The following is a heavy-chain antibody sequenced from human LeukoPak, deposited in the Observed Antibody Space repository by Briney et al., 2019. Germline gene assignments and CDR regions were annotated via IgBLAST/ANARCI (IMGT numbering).Heavy chain of an antibody. V-gene: IGHV1-18*01. J-gene: IGHJ4*02. CDR3: ARAWSDYDILTGSYTGPFDY. Sequence: ASVKVSCKASGYTFTSYDINWVRQATGQGLEWMGWMNPNSGNTNYAQKLQGRVTMTTDTSTSTAYMELRSLRSDDTAVYYCARAWSDYDILTGSYTGPFDYWGQGTLVTVSS. CDR1: GYTFTSYD. CDR2: MNPNSGNT. D-gene: IGHD3-9*01.